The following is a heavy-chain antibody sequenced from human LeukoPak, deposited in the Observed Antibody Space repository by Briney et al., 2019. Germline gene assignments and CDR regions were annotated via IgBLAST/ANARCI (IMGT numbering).Heavy chain of an antibody. Sequence: ASVKVSCKASGGTFSSYAISWVRQAPGQGLEWMGWISAYNGNTNYAQKLQGRVTMTTDTSTSTAYMELRSLRSDDTAVYYCARYVVVPAATDYWGQGTLVTVSS. CDR2: ISAYNGNT. V-gene: IGHV1-18*01. CDR3: ARYVVVPAATDY. CDR1: GGTFSSYA. D-gene: IGHD2-2*01. J-gene: IGHJ4*02.